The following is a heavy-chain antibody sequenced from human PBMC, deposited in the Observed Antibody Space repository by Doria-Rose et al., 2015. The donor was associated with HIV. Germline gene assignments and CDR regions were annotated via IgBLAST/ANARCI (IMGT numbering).Heavy chain of an antibody. D-gene: IGHD2-15*01. CDR1: GYTFTNYA. V-gene: IGHV1-3*01. J-gene: IGHJ5*02. CDR2: INVGNGDT. CDR3: TRGPCSGGTCHSNWFDP. Sequence: VKKPGASVKVSCKTSGYTFTNYAIHWVRQAPGQRLEWMGWINVGNGDTKYPQRFQGRVTITRDTSASTANMDLRSLKSEDTAVYYCTRGPCSGGTCHSNWFDPWGQGTLVTVSS.